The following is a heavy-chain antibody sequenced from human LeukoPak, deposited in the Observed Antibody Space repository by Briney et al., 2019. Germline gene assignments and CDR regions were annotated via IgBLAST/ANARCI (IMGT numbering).Heavy chain of an antibody. CDR3: ARGGIYGGEPPFDY. D-gene: IGHD4-23*01. J-gene: IGHJ4*02. Sequence: GASVKVSCKASGYTFTNYDINWVRQATGQGLEWMGWMNPNSGNTGYAQKFQGRVTITRNTSISTAYMELSSLRSEDTAVYYCARGGIYGGEPPFDYWGQGTLVTVSS. V-gene: IGHV1-8*03. CDR2: MNPNSGNT. CDR1: GYTFTNYD.